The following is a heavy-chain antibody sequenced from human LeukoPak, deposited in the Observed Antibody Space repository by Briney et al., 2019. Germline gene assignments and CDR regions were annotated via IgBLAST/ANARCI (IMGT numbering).Heavy chain of an antibody. D-gene: IGHD1-1*01. J-gene: IGHJ6*02. CDR1: GFTVSNNY. CDR2: IYTGDTP. V-gene: IGHV3-66*01. Sequence: GGSLRLSCAASGFTVSNNYMSWVRQGPGKGLECVSVIYTGDTPYYADSVKARFTISRDNSKNTLYLQMNSLRAEDTAVYYCARAGLYNSMDVWGQGTTVTVSS. CDR3: ARAGLYNSMDV.